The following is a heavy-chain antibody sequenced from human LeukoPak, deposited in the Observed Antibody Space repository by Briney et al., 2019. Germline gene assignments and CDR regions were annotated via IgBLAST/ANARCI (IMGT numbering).Heavy chain of an antibody. CDR3: ASQDPYCSGGSCYYTLDP. CDR2: IYYSGST. Sequence: SETLSLTCTVSGGSISSSSYYWGWIRQPPGKGLEWIGSIYYSGSTYYIPSLKSRVTISVDTSKNQFSLKLSSVTAADTAVYYCASQDPYCSGGSCYYTLDPWGQGTLVTVSS. CDR1: GGSISSSSYY. J-gene: IGHJ5*02. D-gene: IGHD2-15*01. V-gene: IGHV4-39*07.